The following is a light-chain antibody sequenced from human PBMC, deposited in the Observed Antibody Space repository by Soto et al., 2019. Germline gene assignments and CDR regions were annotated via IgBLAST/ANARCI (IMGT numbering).Light chain of an antibody. Sequence: AIRMTQSPSPLSASTGDRVTTTCQASQGISSYLAWYQQKPGKAPKLMIYAASTLQSGVPSRFSGSRSGTDCTLTISSLQPEDIATYYCQQYDNVPPTLGQGTRLEIK. CDR2: AAS. J-gene: IGKJ5*01. CDR3: QQYDNVPPT. CDR1: QGISSY. V-gene: IGKV1-8*01.